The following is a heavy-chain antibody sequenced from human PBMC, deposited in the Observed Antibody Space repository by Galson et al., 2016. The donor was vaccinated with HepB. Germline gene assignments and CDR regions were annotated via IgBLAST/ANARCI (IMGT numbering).Heavy chain of an antibody. CDR1: GYTFSDYA. V-gene: IGHV3-33*01. CDR2: IWRDGSNE. Sequence: SCKASGYTFSDYAISWVRQAPGKGLEWVAVIWRDGSNENYADSVKGRFTISRDNSRNTLYLQMNSLRVEDTAVYYCARDVGAAPFDFWGQGTLVTVSS. CDR3: ARDVGAAPFDF. J-gene: IGHJ4*02. D-gene: IGHD1-26*01.